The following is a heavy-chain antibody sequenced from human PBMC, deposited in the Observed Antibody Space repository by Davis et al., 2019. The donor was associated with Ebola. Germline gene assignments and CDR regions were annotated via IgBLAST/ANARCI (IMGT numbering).Heavy chain of an antibody. CDR2: IRNDGSDK. V-gene: IGHV3-30*02. CDR3: ARSGLSFGVVKYHYGMDV. J-gene: IGHJ6*04. CDR1: GFTFKTYG. D-gene: IGHD3-3*01. Sequence: GGSLRLSCAASGFTFKTYGMYWVRQAPGKGLEWVAFIRNDGSDKYYADSVKGRFTISRDISKNTLYLRMNSLRAEDTAVYYCARSGLSFGVVKYHYGMDVWGKGTTVTVSS.